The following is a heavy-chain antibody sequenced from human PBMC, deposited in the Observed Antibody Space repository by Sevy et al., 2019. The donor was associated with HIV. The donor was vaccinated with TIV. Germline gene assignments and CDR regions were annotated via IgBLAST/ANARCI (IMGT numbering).Heavy chain of an antibody. CDR2: ISSSSCYI. V-gene: IGHV3-21*01. CDR1: GFTFSSYS. Sequence: GGSLRLSCAASGFTFSSYSMNWVRQAPGKGLEWVSSISSSSCYIYYADSVKGRFTISRDNAKNSLYLQMNSLRAEDTAVYYCARDGITMIVVDDNWFDPWGQGTLVTVSS. D-gene: IGHD3-22*01. CDR3: ARDGITMIVVDDNWFDP. J-gene: IGHJ5*02.